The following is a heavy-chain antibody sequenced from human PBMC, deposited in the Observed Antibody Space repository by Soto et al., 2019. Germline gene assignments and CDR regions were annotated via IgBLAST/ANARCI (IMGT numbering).Heavy chain of an antibody. Sequence: GGSLRLSCPPSGFPFSDYYMSWIRQAPGKGLEWLSHISPKSTYRNYADSVKGRFTISRDNTKSSLFLQMNSLAVPDTAVYYCVRGGGGGLFEHWGQGVLVTVSS. V-gene: IGHV3-11*06. CDR1: GFPFSDYY. D-gene: IGHD2-21*01. J-gene: IGHJ4*02. CDR2: ISPKSTYR. CDR3: VRGGGGGLFEH.